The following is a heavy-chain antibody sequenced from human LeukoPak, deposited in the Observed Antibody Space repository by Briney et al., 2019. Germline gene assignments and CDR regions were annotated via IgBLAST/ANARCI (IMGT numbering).Heavy chain of an antibody. V-gene: IGHV4-61*02. CDR2: IYTSGST. D-gene: IGHD3-22*01. Sequence: SETLSLTCTVSGGSISSGSYYWSWIRQPAGKGLEWIGRIYTSGSTNYNPPLKSRVTISVDTSKNQFSLKLSSVTAADTAVYYCAREAKSYYYDSSGYYSEALYFDYWGQGTLVTVSS. CDR3: AREAKSYYYDSSGYYSEALYFDY. CDR1: GGSISSGSYY. J-gene: IGHJ4*02.